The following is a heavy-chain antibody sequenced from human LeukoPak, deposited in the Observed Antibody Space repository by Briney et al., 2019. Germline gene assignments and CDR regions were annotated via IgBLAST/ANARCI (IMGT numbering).Heavy chain of an antibody. CDR3: AGVRAGANRAFDV. CDR1: GFTFSRYW. D-gene: IGHD4/OR15-4a*01. Sequence: PGGSLRLSCAASGFTFSRYWMHWVRHAPGEGLVWVSRIDPDDSGSSYADSVKGRFTISRDNAKNTLWLQMNSLRDDDTAVYYCAGVRAGANRAFDVWGQGTVVAVSS. J-gene: IGHJ3*01. CDR2: IDPDDSGS. V-gene: IGHV3-74*01.